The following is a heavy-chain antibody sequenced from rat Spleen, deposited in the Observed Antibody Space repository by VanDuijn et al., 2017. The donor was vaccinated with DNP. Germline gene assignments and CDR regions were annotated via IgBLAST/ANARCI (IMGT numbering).Heavy chain of an antibody. D-gene: IGHD5-1*01. CDR2: ISPSGGST. Sequence: EVQRVASGGGLVQPGRSLKISCEASAFTFGRSDVAWVRQAPTRGLEWVASISPSGGSTYYPDSVKGRFTISRDNAKNTLYLQMNSLRSEDTATYFCARHWELYFDYWGQGVMVTVSS. V-gene: IGHV5S13*01. CDR1: AFTFGRSD. J-gene: IGHJ2*01. CDR3: ARHWELYFDY.